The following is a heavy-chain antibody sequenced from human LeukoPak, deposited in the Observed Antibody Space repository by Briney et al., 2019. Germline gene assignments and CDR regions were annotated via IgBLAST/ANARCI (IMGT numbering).Heavy chain of an antibody. CDR3: ATHCSSTSCPDY. V-gene: IGHV3-33*01. CDR1: GFTFSSYG. D-gene: IGHD2-2*01. J-gene: IGHJ4*02. Sequence: GGSLRLSCAASGFTFSSYGMHWVRQAPGKGLEWVAVIWYDGSNKYYADSVKGRFTISRDNSKNTLYLQINSLRAEDTAVYYCATHCSSTSCPDYWGQGTLVTVSS. CDR2: IWYDGSNK.